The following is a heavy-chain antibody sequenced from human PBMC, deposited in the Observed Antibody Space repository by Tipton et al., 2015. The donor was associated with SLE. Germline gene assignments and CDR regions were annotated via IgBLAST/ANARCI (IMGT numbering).Heavy chain of an antibody. J-gene: IGHJ4*02. D-gene: IGHD1-26*01. V-gene: IGHV4-34*01. CDR2: INHSGST. Sequence: TLSLTCAVYGGSFSGHYWSWIRQPPGKGLEWIGEINHSGSTNYNPSLKSRVTISEDMSKKQFSLKLSSVTAADTAVYYCARVGFYFDYWGQGTLVTVSS. CDR1: GGSFSGHY. CDR3: ARVGFYFDY.